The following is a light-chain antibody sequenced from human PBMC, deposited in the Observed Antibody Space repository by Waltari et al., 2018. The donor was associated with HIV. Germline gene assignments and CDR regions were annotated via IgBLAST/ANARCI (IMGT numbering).Light chain of an antibody. J-gene: IGKJ4*01. V-gene: IGKV1-9*01. CDR1: QGISRD. CDR3: QQFNSYPLT. Sequence: DIQLTQSPSFLSVSVVDRVTLTCRAGQGISRDLACYQQRAGHAPKVLIYTASTLQSGVPSRYSGSGSGTEFTLTISSLQPEDGATYYCQQFNSYPLTFGGGTKVEIK. CDR2: TAS.